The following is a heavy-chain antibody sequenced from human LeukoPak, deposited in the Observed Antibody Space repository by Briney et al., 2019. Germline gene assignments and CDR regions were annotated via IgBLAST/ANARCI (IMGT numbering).Heavy chain of an antibody. J-gene: IGHJ4*02. CDR2: VYNSGST. CDR3: ARENSNSWYLDY. V-gene: IGHV4-59*01. Sequence: PSETLSLTCTVSGGSISTYYWSWIRPPPGKGRAWIGYVYNSGSTNYNPSLKSRVTISVDTSKNQFSLKLSSVTAADTAVYYCARENSNSWYLDYWGQGTLVTVSS. CDR1: GGSISTYY. D-gene: IGHD6-13*01.